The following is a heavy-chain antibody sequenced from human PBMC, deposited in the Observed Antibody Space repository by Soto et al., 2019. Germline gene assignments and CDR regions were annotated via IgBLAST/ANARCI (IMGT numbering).Heavy chain of an antibody. J-gene: IGHJ4*02. D-gene: IGHD2-8*01. CDR3: ARGGYCTNGVCYTKEFDY. Sequence: ASVKVSCKASGYTFTSYDINWVRQATGQGLEWMGWMNPNSGNTGYAQKFQGRVTMTRNTSISTAYMELSSLRSGDTAVYYCARGGYCTNGVCYTKEFDYWGQGTLVTVSS. V-gene: IGHV1-8*01. CDR2: MNPNSGNT. CDR1: GYTFTSYD.